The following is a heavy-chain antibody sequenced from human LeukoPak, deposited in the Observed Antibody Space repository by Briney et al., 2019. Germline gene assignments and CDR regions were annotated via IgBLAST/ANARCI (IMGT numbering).Heavy chain of an antibody. D-gene: IGHD2/OR15-2a*01. V-gene: IGHV4-30-2*01. Sequence: SQTLSLTCAVSGGSISSGGYSWSWIRQPPGKGLEWIGYIYHSGSTYYNPSLKSRVTISVGRSKNQFSLKLSSVTAADTAVYYCARQGEEYYWFDPWGQGTLVTVSS. J-gene: IGHJ5*02. CDR2: IYHSGST. CDR1: GGSISSGGYS. CDR3: ARQGEEYYWFDP.